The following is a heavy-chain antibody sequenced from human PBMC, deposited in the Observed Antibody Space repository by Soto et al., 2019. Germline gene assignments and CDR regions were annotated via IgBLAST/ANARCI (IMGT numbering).Heavy chain of an antibody. CDR1: GGSVSVDSYY. J-gene: IGHJ4*02. V-gene: IGHV4-39*01. Sequence: PSETLSLTCAVSGGSVSVDSYYWAWIRQPPGKGLEWIATIHYRGSTYYATSLKSRVTISIDTSKNQFSLMLASVTATDTAFYYCARLATTVSTPNYWGQGTLVTVPS. CDR3: ARLATTVSTPNY. D-gene: IGHD4-17*01. CDR2: IHYRGST.